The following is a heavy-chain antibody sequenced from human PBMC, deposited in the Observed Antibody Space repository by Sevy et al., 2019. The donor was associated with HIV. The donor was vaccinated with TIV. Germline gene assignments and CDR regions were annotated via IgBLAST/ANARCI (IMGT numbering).Heavy chain of an antibody. CDR1: GYTFTAFY. CDR2: INTYGGGT. Sequence: ASVKVSCKTSGYTFTAFYMHWVRQAPGQGLEWVGRINTYGGGTNYAQKFQGRVTMIRDTSTSTAYMELNGLMSDDTAVYYCEVTADIWGVWGQGTTVTVSS. V-gene: IGHV1-2*06. J-gene: IGHJ6*02. CDR3: EVTADIWGV. D-gene: IGHD5-18*01.